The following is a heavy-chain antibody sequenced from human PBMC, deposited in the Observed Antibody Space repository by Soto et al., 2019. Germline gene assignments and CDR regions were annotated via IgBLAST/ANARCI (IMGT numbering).Heavy chain of an antibody. J-gene: IGHJ4*02. D-gene: IGHD3-22*01. V-gene: IGHV3-30*18. CDR1: GFTFSSYG. CDR2: ISYDGSNK. CDR3: AKDYLYYYDSSGYYGDNSDY. Sequence: GGSLRLSCAASGFTFSSYGMHWVRQAPGKGLEWVAVISYDGSNKYYADSVKGRFTISRDNSKNTLYLQMNSLRAEDTAVYYCAKDYLYYYDSSGYYGDNSDYWGQGTLVTVSS.